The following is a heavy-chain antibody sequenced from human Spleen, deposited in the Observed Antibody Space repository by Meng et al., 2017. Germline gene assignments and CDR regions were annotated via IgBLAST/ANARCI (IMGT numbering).Heavy chain of an antibody. CDR2: INTDGSTT. Sequence: GGSLRLSCVASGFTFSSYWMHWVRQDPGKGLVWVSRINTDGSTTSYADSVKGRFTISRDNAENTLYLQMNSLRAGDTAVYYCARDLGGIFAYWGQGALVTVSS. D-gene: IGHD6-13*01. CDR1: GFTFSSYW. CDR3: ARDLGGIFAY. J-gene: IGHJ4*02. V-gene: IGHV3-74*01.